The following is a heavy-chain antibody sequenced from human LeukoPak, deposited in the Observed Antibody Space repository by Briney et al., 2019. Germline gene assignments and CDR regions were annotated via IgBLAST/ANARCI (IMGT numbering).Heavy chain of an antibody. V-gene: IGHV1-8*01. D-gene: IGHD3-10*01. J-gene: IGHJ4*02. Sequence: ASVKVSCKASGYTFTSYDINWVRQATGQGLEWMGWMNPNSGNTGYAQKFQGRVTMTTDTSIRTAYMDLSSLRSDDTAVYYCARGLWFGELLSGLALRGQGTLVTVSS. CDR2: MNPNSGNT. CDR1: GYTFTSYD. CDR3: ARGLWFGELLSGLAL.